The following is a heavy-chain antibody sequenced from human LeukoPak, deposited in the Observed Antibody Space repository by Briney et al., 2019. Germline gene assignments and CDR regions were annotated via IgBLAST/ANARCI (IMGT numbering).Heavy chain of an antibody. CDR2: IKQDGSEK. CDR3: ARRPLPGVGDWGF. J-gene: IGHJ4*02. Sequence: GGSLRLSCAASGFIFSTYWMSWVRQAPGKGLEWVANIKQDGSEKHYVDSVKGRFTISRDNAKNSLYLEMNSLRTEDTAVYYCARRPLPGVGDWGFWGQGTLVTVSS. CDR1: GFIFSTYW. V-gene: IGHV3-7*01. D-gene: IGHD2-21*01.